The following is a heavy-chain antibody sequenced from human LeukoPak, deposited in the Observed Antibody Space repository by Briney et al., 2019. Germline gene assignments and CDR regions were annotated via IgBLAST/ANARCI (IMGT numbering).Heavy chain of an antibody. CDR2: ISSNGGST. Sequence: QPGGFLRLSCSASGFTFSSYAMHWVRQAPGKGLEYVSAISSNGGSTYYADSVKGRFTISRDNSKNTLYLQMNSLRAEDTAVYYCAKGEEGDFWSGYLYYFDYWGQGTLVTVSS. V-gene: IGHV3-64*04. CDR1: GFTFSSYA. D-gene: IGHD3-3*01. J-gene: IGHJ4*02. CDR3: AKGEEGDFWSGYLYYFDY.